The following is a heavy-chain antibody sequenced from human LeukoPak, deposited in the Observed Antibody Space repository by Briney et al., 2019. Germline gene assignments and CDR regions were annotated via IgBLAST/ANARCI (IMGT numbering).Heavy chain of an antibody. D-gene: IGHD2-2*01. Sequence: TSETLSLTCTVSGASISSYYWSWIRQPPGKGLEWIGFIYTSGSTNYNPSLKSRVTISVDTSKNQFSLKLSSVTAADTAVYYCASIGYCSSTSCYYFDYWGQGTLVTVSS. V-gene: IGHV4-4*09. CDR2: IYTSGST. CDR1: GASISSYY. J-gene: IGHJ4*02. CDR3: ASIGYCSSTSCYYFDY.